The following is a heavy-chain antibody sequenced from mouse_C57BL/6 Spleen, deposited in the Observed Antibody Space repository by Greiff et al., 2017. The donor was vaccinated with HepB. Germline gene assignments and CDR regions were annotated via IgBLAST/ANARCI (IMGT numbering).Heavy chain of an antibody. CDR1: GFTFSDYG. CDR2: ISSGSSTI. CDR3: ARRLGGYGSRHGAMVY. D-gene: IGHD1-1*01. V-gene: IGHV5-17*01. Sequence: EVMLVESGGGLVKPGGSLKLSCAASGFTFSDYGMHWVRQAPEKGLEWVAYISSGSSTIYYADTVKGRFTISRDNAKNTLFLQMTSLRSEDTARYYGARRLGGYGSRHGAMVYWGQGISVTVAA. J-gene: IGHJ4*01.